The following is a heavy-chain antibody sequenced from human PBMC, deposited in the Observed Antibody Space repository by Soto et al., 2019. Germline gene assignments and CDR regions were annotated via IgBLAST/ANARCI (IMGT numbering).Heavy chain of an antibody. CDR2: INPNSGGT. CDR3: ASFIAMVRCPRLSCMNI. V-gene: IGHV1-2*04. D-gene: IGHD3-10*01. CDR1: GYTFTSYY. Sequence: ASVKVSCKASGYTFTSYYMHWVRQAPGQGLEWMGWINPNSGGTNYAQKFQGWVTMTRDTSISTAYMELSRLRSDDTAVYYCASFIAMVRCPRLSCMNIRDQGPMVTVSS. J-gene: IGHJ6*02.